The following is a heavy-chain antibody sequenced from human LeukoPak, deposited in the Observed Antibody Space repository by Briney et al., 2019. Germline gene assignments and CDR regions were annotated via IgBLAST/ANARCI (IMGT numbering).Heavy chain of an antibody. CDR2: SSTTGNT. CDR1: GGPISSYY. D-gene: IGHD3-22*01. V-gene: IGHV4-4*07. Sequence: PSETLSLTCTASGGPISSYYWSWIRQPAGKGLEWIGRSSTTGNTNYNPSLKSRVTMSVDTSKNQFSLRLTSVTAADTAVYYCVRGIYYDSGRNCFDPWGQGTLVTVSS. CDR3: VRGIYYDSGRNCFDP. J-gene: IGHJ5*02.